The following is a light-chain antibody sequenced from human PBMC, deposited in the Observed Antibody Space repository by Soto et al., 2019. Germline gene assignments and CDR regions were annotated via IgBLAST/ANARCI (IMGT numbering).Light chain of an antibody. V-gene: IGKV1-5*01. CDR3: QQANSFPLT. Sequence: DIQITQSPSTLSASVGDRVTINCRASQSISRWVAWYQQKSGKAPKLLVYDASNLENGVPSRFSGSGSGTDFTLTISSLQPEDFATYYCQQANSFPLTFGGGTKVDIK. CDR2: DAS. J-gene: IGKJ4*01. CDR1: QSISRW.